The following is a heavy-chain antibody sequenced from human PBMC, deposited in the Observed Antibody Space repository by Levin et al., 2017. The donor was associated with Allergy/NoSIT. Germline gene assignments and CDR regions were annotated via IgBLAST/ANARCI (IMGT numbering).Heavy chain of an antibody. J-gene: IGHJ3*02. Sequence: SCAASGFTVSSNYMSWVRQAPGKGLEWVSVIYSGGSTYYADSVKGRFTISRDNSKNTLYLQMNSLRAEDTAVYYCARKGQWLVDDAFDIWGQGTMVTVSS. CDR1: GFTVSSNY. CDR3: ARKGQWLVDDAFDI. CDR2: IYSGGST. D-gene: IGHD6-19*01. V-gene: IGHV3-53*01.